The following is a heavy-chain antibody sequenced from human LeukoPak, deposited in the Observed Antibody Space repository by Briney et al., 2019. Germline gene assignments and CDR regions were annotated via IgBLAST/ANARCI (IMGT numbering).Heavy chain of an antibody. J-gene: IGHJ4*02. Sequence: GGSLRLSCAASGFTFSTDWMHWVRQAPGKGLVWFSRMNSDGSSTTYADSVKGRFTISRDNAKNTLHLQMNSLRDEDTAVYHCARATVRDGYNIIDYWGQGTLVTVSS. CDR2: MNSDGSST. V-gene: IGHV3-74*01. D-gene: IGHD5-24*01. CDR3: ARATVRDGYNIIDY. CDR1: GFTFSTDW.